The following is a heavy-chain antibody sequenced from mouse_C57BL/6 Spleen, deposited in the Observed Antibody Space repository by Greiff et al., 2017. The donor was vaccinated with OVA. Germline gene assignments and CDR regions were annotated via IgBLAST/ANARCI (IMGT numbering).Heavy chain of an antibody. V-gene: IGHV5-9-1*02. CDR1: GFTFSSYA. CDR2: ISSGGDYI. J-gene: IGHJ2*01. D-gene: IGHD2-5*01. Sequence: EVMLVESGEGLVKPGGSLKLSCAASGFTFSSYAMSWVRQTPEKRLEWVAYISSGGDYIYYADTVKGRFTISRDNARNTLYLQMSSLKSEDTAMYYCTREGGYSNYLDYWGQGTTLTVSS. CDR3: TREGGYSNYLDY.